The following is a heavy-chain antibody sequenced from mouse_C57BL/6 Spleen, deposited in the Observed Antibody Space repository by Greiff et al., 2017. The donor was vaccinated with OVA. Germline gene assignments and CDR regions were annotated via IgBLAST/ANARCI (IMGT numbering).Heavy chain of an antibody. CDR3: ARDGYDYDDVPFAY. CDR1: GFTFSSYA. Sequence: EVMLVESGGGLVKPGGSLKLSCAASGFTFSSYAMSWVRQTPEKRLEWVATISDGGSYTYYPDNVKGRFTISRDNAKNNLYLQMSHLKSEDTAMYYCARDGYDYDDVPFAYWGQGTLVTVSA. J-gene: IGHJ3*01. CDR2: ISDGGSYT. D-gene: IGHD2-4*01. V-gene: IGHV5-4*01.